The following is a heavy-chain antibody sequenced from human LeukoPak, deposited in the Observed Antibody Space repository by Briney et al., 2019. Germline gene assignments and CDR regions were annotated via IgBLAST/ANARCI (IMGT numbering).Heavy chain of an antibody. V-gene: IGHV1-46*01. D-gene: IGHD3-10*01. J-gene: IGHJ4*02. CDR2: INPSGGST. CDR3: ARAHLVRREIRGVIISLGY. CDR1: GYTFTSYY. Sequence: ASVKVSCKASGYTFTSYYMHWVRQAPGQGLEWMGIINPSGGSTSYAQKFQGRVTTTRDTSTSTVYMELSRLRSEDTAVYYCARAHLVRREIRGVIISLGYWGQGTLVTVSS.